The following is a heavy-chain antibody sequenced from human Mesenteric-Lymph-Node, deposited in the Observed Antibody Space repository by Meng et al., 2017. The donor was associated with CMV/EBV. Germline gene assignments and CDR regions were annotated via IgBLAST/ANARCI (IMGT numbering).Heavy chain of an antibody. CDR2: INHSGST. V-gene: IGHV4-34*01. Sequence: SETLSLTCAVYGGSFSGYYWSWIRQPPGKGLEWIGEINHSGSTNYNPSLKSRVTISVDTSKNQFSLKLSSVTAADTAVYYCARGVPLLPAASAFDIWGQGTMVTVSS. D-gene: IGHD2-2*01. CDR1: GGSFSGYY. J-gene: IGHJ3*02. CDR3: ARGVPLLPAASAFDI.